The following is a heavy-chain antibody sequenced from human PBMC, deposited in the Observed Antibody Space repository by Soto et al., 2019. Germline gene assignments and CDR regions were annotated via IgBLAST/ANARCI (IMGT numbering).Heavy chain of an antibody. V-gene: IGHV1-69*12. CDR2: IIPLFRTP. D-gene: IGHD2-21*02. CDR3: ARDKDRIHTGANSYSAVDV. Sequence: QAQLVQSGAEVKKPGSSVKVSCKASGGTFSNYAISWVRQAPGQGLEWMGGIIPLFRTPDYSQKFPGRVSITADESTRTAYMALSSLRSEDTAVYYCARDKDRIHTGANSYSAVDVWGQGTTVTVPS. CDR1: GGTFSNYA. J-gene: IGHJ6*02.